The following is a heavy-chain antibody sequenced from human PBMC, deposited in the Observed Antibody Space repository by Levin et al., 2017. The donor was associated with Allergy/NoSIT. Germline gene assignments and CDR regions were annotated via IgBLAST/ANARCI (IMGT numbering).Heavy chain of an antibody. D-gene: IGHD3-3*01. V-gene: IGHV3-73*01. Sequence: GESLKISCAASGFTFSGSAMHWVRQASGKGLEWVGRIRSKANSYATAYAASVKGRFTISRDDSKNTAYLQMNSLKTEDTAVYYCTRPGFGVVTPEAFDIWGQGTMVTVSS. J-gene: IGHJ3*02. CDR2: IRSKANSYAT. CDR3: TRPGFGVVTPEAFDI. CDR1: GFTFSGSA.